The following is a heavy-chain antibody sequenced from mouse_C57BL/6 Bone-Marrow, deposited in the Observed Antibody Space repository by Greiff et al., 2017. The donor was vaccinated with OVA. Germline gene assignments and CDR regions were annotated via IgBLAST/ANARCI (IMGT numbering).Heavy chain of an antibody. J-gene: IGHJ4*01. CDR1: GYAFSSSW. CDR2: IYPGDGDT. D-gene: IGHD1-1*01. Sequence: VQLQQSGPELVKPGASVKISCKASGYAFSSSWMNWVKQRPGKGLEWIGRIYPGDGDTNYNGKFKGKATLTADKSSSTAYMQLSSLTSEDSAVYFCASNYGLYYYAMDYWGQGTSVTVSS. V-gene: IGHV1-82*01. CDR3: ASNYGLYYYAMDY.